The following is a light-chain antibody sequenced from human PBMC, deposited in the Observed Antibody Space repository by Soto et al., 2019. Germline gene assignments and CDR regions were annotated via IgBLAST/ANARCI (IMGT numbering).Light chain of an antibody. Sequence: QSVLTQPPSASGTPGQTVTISCSGSSSNIGLNDVHWYRQLSGTAPQILIYDTNQQATGVPDRFSGSRSGTSASLAIHGLQSEDEADYHCAAWDDSLNGPFFGGGTKLTV. CDR1: SSNIGLND. CDR3: AAWDDSLNGPF. V-gene: IGLV1-44*01. J-gene: IGLJ2*01. CDR2: DTN.